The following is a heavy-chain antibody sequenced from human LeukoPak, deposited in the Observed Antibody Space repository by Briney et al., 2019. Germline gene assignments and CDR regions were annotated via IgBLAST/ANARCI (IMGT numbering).Heavy chain of an antibody. CDR2: IYYGSVFYSVST. J-gene: IGHJ4*02. CDR3: ARPRVRYSGSYLGHFDY. Sequence: SETLSLTCTVSDGPISSSSYYWGWIRQPPGKGLEWIGSIYYGSVFYSVSTYYNPSLKSRVTMSGDTSKNQFSLKLSSVTAADTAVYYCARPRVRYSGSYLGHFDYWGQGTLVTVSS. D-gene: IGHD1-26*01. V-gene: IGHV4-39*01. CDR1: DGPISSSSYY.